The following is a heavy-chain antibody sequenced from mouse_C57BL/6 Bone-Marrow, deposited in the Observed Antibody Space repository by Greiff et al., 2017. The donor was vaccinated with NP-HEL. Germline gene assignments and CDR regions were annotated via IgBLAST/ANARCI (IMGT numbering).Heavy chain of an antibody. CDR1: GFNIKDDY. J-gene: IGHJ4*01. V-gene: IGHV14-4*01. CDR2: IDPENGDT. D-gene: IGHD2-5*01. Sequence: VQLKQSGAELVRPGASVKLSCTASGFNIKDDYMHWVKQRPEQGLEWIGWIDPENGDTEYASKFQGKATITADTSSNTAYLQLSSLTSEDTAVYYCTTSYSNYLYAMDYWGQGTSVTVSS. CDR3: TTSYSNYLYAMDY.